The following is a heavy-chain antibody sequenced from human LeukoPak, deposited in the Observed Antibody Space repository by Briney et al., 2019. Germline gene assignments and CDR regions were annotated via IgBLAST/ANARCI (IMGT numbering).Heavy chain of an antibody. V-gene: IGHV4-4*07. D-gene: IGHD6-13*01. CDR1: GGSISSYY. CDR3: ARDRGPYSSSWDYYYYGMDV. Sequence: SETLSLTCTVPGGSISSYYWSWIRQPAGKGLEWIGRIYTSGSTNYNPSLKSRVTMSVDTSKNQFSLKLSSVTAADTAVYYCARDRGPYSSSWDYYYYGMDVWGQGTTVTVSS. J-gene: IGHJ6*02. CDR2: IYTSGST.